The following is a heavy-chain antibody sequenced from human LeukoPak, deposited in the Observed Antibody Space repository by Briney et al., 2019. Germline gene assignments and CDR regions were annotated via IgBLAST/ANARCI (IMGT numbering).Heavy chain of an antibody. CDR2: INTNTGNP. V-gene: IGHV7-4-1*02. CDR1: RYTFTSYA. D-gene: IGHD5-18*01. CDR3: ARAGLQLWDRGYYYYMDV. Sequence: ASVKVSCKASRYTFTSYAMNWVRQAPGQGLEWMGWINTNTGNPTYAQGFTGRFVFSLDTSVSTAYLQISSLKAEDTAVYYCARAGLQLWDRGYYYYMDVWGKGTTVTVSS. J-gene: IGHJ6*03.